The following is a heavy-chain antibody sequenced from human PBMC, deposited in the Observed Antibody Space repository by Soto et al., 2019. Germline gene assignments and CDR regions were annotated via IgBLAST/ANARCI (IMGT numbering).Heavy chain of an antibody. J-gene: IGHJ5*02. CDR1: GTSMSSTFW. V-gene: IGHV4-4*02. D-gene: IGHD2-15*01. CDR2: IYHSGIT. CDR3: ATLPPRIEVVKTGIPA. Sequence: SETLSLTCVVSGTSMSSTFWWTWVRQSPKKGLEWIGEIYHSGITKYNPSLKSRVTISVDKSNNQFSLEMRAVTAADTAVYYCATLPPRIEVVKTGIPAWGQGTLVTVS.